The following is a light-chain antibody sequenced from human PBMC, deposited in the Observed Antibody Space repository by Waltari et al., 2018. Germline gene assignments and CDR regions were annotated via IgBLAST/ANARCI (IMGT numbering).Light chain of an antibody. CDR3: QQYKNWPLT. CDR2: DAS. CDR1: QSVSIK. J-gene: IGKJ4*01. Sequence: EIVMTQSPANLSVSPGESATPSCRASQSVSIKLAWYQQKPAQAPRLLISDASTPATVIPPRFSGSGSRTDITLTVSSLQSEDFAVYYCQQYKNWPLTFGGGTKVEIK. V-gene: IGKV3-15*01.